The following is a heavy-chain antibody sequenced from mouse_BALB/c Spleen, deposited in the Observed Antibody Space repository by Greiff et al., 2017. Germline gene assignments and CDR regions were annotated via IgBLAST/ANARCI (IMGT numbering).Heavy chain of an antibody. V-gene: IGHV1-54*01. Sequence: QVQLKESGAELVRPGTSVKVSCKASGYAFTNYLIEWVKQRPGQGLEWIGVINPGSGGTNYNEKFKGKATLTADKSSSTAYMQLSSLTSDDSAVYFCAREETTATWFAYWGQGTLVTVSA. CDR1: GYAFTNYL. J-gene: IGHJ3*01. D-gene: IGHD1-2*01. CDR3: AREETTATWFAY. CDR2: INPGSGGT.